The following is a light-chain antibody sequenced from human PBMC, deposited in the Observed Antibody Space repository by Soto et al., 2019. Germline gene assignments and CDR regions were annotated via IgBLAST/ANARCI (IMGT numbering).Light chain of an antibody. Sequence: DIQMTQSPSSLSASVGDRVTITCRASQSISSYLNWYQQKPGKAPKLLIYAASSLQSGVPSRFSGSGSGTDFTLTISSLQPEDFATYYCQQSYSTPPWTFGQVTKVDTK. J-gene: IGKJ1*01. V-gene: IGKV1-39*01. CDR2: AAS. CDR1: QSISSY. CDR3: QQSYSTPPWT.